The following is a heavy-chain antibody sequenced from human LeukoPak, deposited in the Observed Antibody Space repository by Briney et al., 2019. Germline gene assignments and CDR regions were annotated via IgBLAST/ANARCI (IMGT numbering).Heavy chain of an antibody. CDR3: ARGPRSSDWYSVDY. CDR1: GGSISNYY. J-gene: IGHJ4*02. D-gene: IGHD6-19*01. V-gene: IGHV4-4*07. Sequence: SETLSLTCTVSGGSISNYYWSWVRQPAGKGLEWIGRIYTSGSTNYNPSLKSRVTMSVDTSKNQFSLKLSSVTAADTAVYYCARGPRSSDWYSVDYWGRGTLVTVSS. CDR2: IYTSGST.